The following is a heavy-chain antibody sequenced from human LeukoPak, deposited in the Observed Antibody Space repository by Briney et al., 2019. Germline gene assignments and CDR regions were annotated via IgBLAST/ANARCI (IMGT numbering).Heavy chain of an antibody. Sequence: GASVKVSCKASGYTFTSYGIIWVRQAPGQGLEWMGWISAYNGNTNYAQKLQGRVTMTRDTSTSTVYMELSSLRSEDTAVYYCARVGGLQPPFAYWGQGTLVTVSS. CDR2: ISAYNGNT. V-gene: IGHV1-18*01. CDR3: ARVGGLQPPFAY. J-gene: IGHJ4*02. CDR1: GYTFTSYG. D-gene: IGHD5-24*01.